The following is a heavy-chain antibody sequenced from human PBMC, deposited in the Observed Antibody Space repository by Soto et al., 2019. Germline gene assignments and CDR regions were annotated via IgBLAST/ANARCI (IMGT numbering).Heavy chain of an antibody. CDR2: VYYTGTT. J-gene: IGHJ5*02. D-gene: IGHD6-19*01. V-gene: IGHV4-31*03. Sequence: QVQLQESGPGLVKPSQTLSLTCTVSGGSISRGGNYWSRIRQHPGKGLEWIGYVYYTGTTYSSPSLKNRVSISLDTSKNQFSLKLTSVTAADSAVYFCARGVGKWLQFRFDPWGQGTLVTVSS. CDR1: GGSISRGGNY. CDR3: ARGVGKWLQFRFDP.